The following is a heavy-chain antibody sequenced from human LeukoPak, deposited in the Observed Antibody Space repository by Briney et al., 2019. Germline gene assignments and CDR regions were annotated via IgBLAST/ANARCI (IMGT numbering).Heavy chain of an antibody. Sequence: GASVKVSCKASGYTFTSYGIIWVRQAPGQGLEWMGWISAYNGNTNYPQKLQGRVTMTTDISTSTAYMELRSLRSDDTAVYYCARGFPPRMYYDRSGYYSYHFDYWGQGTLVTVSS. D-gene: IGHD3-22*01. CDR3: ARGFPPRMYYDRSGYYSYHFDY. V-gene: IGHV1-18*01. CDR1: GYTFTSYG. CDR2: ISAYNGNT. J-gene: IGHJ4*02.